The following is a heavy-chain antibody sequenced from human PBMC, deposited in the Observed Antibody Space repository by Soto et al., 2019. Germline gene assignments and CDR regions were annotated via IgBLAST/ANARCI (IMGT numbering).Heavy chain of an antibody. J-gene: IGHJ4*02. D-gene: IGHD2-15*01. V-gene: IGHV1-69*13. CDR3: ARDEHYCSGGSCYSLDY. Sequence: SVKVSCKASGGTFSSYAISWVRQAPGQGLEWMGGIIPIFGTANYAQKFQGRVTITADESTSTAYMELSSLRSEDTAVYYCARDEHYCSGGSCYSLDYWGQGTLVTVSS. CDR1: GGTFSSYA. CDR2: IIPIFGTA.